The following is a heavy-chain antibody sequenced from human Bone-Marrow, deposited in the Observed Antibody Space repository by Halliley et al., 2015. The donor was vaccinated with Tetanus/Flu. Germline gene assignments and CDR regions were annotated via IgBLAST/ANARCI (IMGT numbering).Heavy chain of an antibody. V-gene: IGHV4-59*02. D-gene: IGHD3-16*02. CDR3: AMVKRDHLRLAELSFGA. CDR2: FYESGTT. CDR1: GGPVSLYY. Sequence: TLSLTCTVSGGPVSLYYWSWIRQPPGKGLEWIGYFYESGTTNYNSSLNGRATISLDTSKSQVFLKLRSVTAADTAMYYCAMVKRDHLRLAELSFGAWGQGTLVPVSP. J-gene: IGHJ5*02.